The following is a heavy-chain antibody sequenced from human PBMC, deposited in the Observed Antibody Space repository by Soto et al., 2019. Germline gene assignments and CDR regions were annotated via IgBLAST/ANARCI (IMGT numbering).Heavy chain of an antibody. V-gene: IGHV3-23*01. J-gene: IGHJ4*02. CDR3: AKDEGSGYPPKYCFDY. D-gene: IGHD3-22*01. CDR2: ISGSGGST. Sequence: GGSLRLSCAASGFTFSSYAMSWVRQAPGKGLEWVSAISGSGGSTYYADSVKGRFTISRDNSKNTLYLQMNSLRAEDTAVYYCAKDEGSGYPPKYCFDYWGQGTLVTVSS. CDR1: GFTFSSYA.